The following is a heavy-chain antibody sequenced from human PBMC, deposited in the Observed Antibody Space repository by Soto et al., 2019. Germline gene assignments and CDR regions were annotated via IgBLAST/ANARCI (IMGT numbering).Heavy chain of an antibody. D-gene: IGHD3-10*01. CDR3: ARENNVLPGGYFDY. Sequence: SETLSLTCTVSGGSISSSSYYWGWIRQPPGKGLEWIGSIYYSVNTYYNPSLKSRVTISVDTSKNQFSLKLSSVTAADTAVYYCARENNVLPGGYFDYWGQGTLVTVSS. V-gene: IGHV4-39*07. J-gene: IGHJ4*02. CDR2: IYYSVNT. CDR1: GGSISSSSYY.